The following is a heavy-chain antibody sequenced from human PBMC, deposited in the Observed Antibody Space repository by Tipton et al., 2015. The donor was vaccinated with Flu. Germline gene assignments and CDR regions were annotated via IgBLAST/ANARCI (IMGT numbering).Heavy chain of an antibody. J-gene: IGHJ6*03. CDR2: IYTSGST. V-gene: IGHV4-4*07. CDR1: GGSISSYY. Sequence: TLSLTCTVSGGSISSYYWSWIRQPAGKGLEWIGRIYTSGSTNYNPSLKSRVTMSVDTSKNQFSLKLSSVTAADTAVYYCARGPEARGNYYYYYYMDVWGKGTTVTVSS. D-gene: IGHD1-1*01. CDR3: ARGPEARGNYYYYYYMDV.